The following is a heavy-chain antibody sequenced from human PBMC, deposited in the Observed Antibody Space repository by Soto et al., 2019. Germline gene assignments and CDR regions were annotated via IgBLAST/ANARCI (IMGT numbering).Heavy chain of an antibody. CDR2: IDYSGST. V-gene: IGHV4-39*01. D-gene: IGHD4-4*01. CDR1: GGSISSSRYY. J-gene: IGHJ4*02. Sequence: QLQLQESGPGLVKPSETLSLICTVSGGSISSSRYYWGWIRQPPGKGLEWIGSIDYSGSTYYNPSRKSRVAISVDTSKNQFSLKLSSVTAADTAVYYCARQLPTVTTDYWGQGTRVTVSS. CDR3: ARQLPTVTTDY.